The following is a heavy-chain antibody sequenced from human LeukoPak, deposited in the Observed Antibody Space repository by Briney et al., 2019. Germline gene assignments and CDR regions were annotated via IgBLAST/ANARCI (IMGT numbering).Heavy chain of an antibody. D-gene: IGHD2-2*02. CDR1: GYTFTSYY. CDR2: INPSGGST. Sequence: APVKVSCKASGYTFTSYYIHWVRQAPGEGLEWMGIINPSGGSTSYAQKFQGRVTMTRDMSTSTVYMELSSLRSEDTAVYYCARVAAEVVGVPGAIGFGWLRRDYYYMDVWGKGTTVTVSS. CDR3: ARVAAEVVGVPGAIGFGWLRRDYYYMDV. V-gene: IGHV1-46*01. J-gene: IGHJ6*03.